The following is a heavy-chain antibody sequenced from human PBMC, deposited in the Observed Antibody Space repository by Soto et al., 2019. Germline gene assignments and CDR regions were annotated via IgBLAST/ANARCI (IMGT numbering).Heavy chain of an antibody. V-gene: IGHV5-51*01. CDR3: ASSKVAAAGTGYYYYGMDV. Sequence: GESLKISCKGSGYSFTSYWIAWVRQMPGKGLEWMGIIYPGDSDTRYSPSFQGQVTISADKSISTAYLQWSSLKASDTAMYYCASSKVAAAGTGYYYYGMDVWGQGTTVTVSS. CDR2: IYPGDSDT. D-gene: IGHD6-13*01. CDR1: GYSFTSYW. J-gene: IGHJ6*02.